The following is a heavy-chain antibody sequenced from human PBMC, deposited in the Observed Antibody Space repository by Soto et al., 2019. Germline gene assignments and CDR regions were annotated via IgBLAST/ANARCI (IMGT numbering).Heavy chain of an antibody. CDR1: GGSVSNPDYY. CDR3: ARQARGTTWSDFDY. D-gene: IGHD1-7*01. J-gene: IGHJ4*02. CDR2: IYYSGTA. Sequence: QLQLQESGPGLVKPSETVSLTCAVSGGSVSNPDYYWAWIRQTPGKGLEWIGTIYYSGTAFYDPSHKSRFILSVDTSENQFSLRLTSVTAADAAVYYCARQARGTTWSDFDYWGPGTLVTVSS. V-gene: IGHV4-39*01.